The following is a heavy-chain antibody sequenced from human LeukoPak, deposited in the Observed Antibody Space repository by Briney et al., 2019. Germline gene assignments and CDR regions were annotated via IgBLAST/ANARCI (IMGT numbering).Heavy chain of an antibody. CDR3: ARYYGSGIDYYYGMDV. CDR2: IYYSGST. V-gene: IGHV4-59*01. CDR1: GGSISSYY. J-gene: IGHJ6*02. Sequence: SETLSLTCTVSGGSISSYYWSWIRQPPGKGLEWIGYIYYSGSTNYNPSLKSRVTISVDTSKNQFSLKLSSVTAADTAVYYCARYYGSGIDYYYGMDVWGQGTTVTVSS. D-gene: IGHD3-10*01.